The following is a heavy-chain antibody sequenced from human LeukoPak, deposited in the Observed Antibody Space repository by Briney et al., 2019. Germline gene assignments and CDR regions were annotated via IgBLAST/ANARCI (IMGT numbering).Heavy chain of an antibody. D-gene: IGHD3-9*01. CDR2: ISAYNGNT. CDR1: GSTFSSYG. Sequence: ASVKVSCKGSGSTFSSYGISWVRQAPGQGLEWMGWISAYNGNTNYAQKLQGRVTMTTDTSTSTAYMELRSLRSDGTAVYYCARGALYYDILTGYLDPWGQGTLVTVSS. V-gene: IGHV1-18*01. CDR3: ARGALYYDILTGYLDP. J-gene: IGHJ5*02.